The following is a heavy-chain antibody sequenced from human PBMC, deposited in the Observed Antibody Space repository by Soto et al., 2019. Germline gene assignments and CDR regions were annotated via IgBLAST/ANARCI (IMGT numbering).Heavy chain of an antibody. V-gene: IGHV3-9*01. CDR3: AKGRYDFWSPYYFDS. D-gene: IGHD3-3*01. CDR1: GLNFDDFA. Sequence: GGSLRLSCVGTGLNFDDFAMHWVRQAPGKGLEWVSGITWNSRVLAYADSVKGRFTISRDNARNSLYLQMDSLRDEDTALYYCAKGRYDFWSPYYFDSWGQGTLVT. J-gene: IGHJ4*02. CDR2: ITWNSRVL.